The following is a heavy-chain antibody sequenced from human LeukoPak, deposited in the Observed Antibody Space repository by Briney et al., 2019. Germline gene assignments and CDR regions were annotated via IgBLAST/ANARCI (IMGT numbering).Heavy chain of an antibody. Sequence: KPSETLSLTCTVSGGAISGYYRSWVRQPPGKGLEWIGYIFYSGSTNYNPSLKSRVTISVDTSKKRFSLKLSSVTAADTPVYYCAESIAVAGHYFDYWGQGTLVTVSS. J-gene: IGHJ4*02. D-gene: IGHD6-19*01. CDR1: GGAISGYY. CDR2: IFYSGST. CDR3: AESIAVAGHYFDY. V-gene: IGHV4-59*12.